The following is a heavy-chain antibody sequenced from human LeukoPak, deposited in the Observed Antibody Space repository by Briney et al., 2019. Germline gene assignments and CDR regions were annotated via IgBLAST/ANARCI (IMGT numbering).Heavy chain of an antibody. J-gene: IGHJ4*02. V-gene: IGHV1-18*01. CDR1: GYTFTSYG. Sequence: ASVKVPCKASGYTFTSYGISWVRQDPGQGLEWMGWNSAYNGNTNYPQKLQGRVTMTTDTSTSTAYMELRSVRSDDTAVYYCASRGSISGRYDFDYWGQGTLVTVSS. D-gene: IGHD1-26*01. CDR2: NSAYNGNT. CDR3: ASRGSISGRYDFDY.